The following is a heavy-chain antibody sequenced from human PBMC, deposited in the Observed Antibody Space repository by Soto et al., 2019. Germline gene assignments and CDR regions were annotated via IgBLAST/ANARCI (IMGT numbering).Heavy chain of an antibody. CDR1: GFTFDGYS. CDR2: IDWKSGRI. J-gene: IGHJ6*02. V-gene: IGHV3-9*01. CDR3: GKDITPGGMDV. Sequence: EVQLAESGGVLVQPGRSLRLSCAAPGFTFDGYSRHWIRHPPGKGREWVSGIDWKSGRIDYADSGKGRFTISRDNANKSLFLQMNSLRVEDTAFYYGGKDITPGGMDVWGQGTTVTVSS. D-gene: IGHD1-1*01.